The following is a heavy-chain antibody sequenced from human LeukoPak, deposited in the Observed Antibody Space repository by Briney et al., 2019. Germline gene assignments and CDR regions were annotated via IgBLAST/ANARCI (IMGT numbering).Heavy chain of an antibody. J-gene: IGHJ4*02. CDR1: GFTFSSYS. D-gene: IGHD3-9*01. V-gene: IGHV3-21*01. CDR2: ISSSSSYI. Sequence: GGSLRLSCAASGFTFSSYSMNWVRQAPGKGLEWVSSISSSSSYIYYADSVKGRFTISRDNAKNSLYLQMNSLRAEDTAVYYCARGIPYDILTGYCDYWGQGTLVTVSS. CDR3: ARGIPYDILTGYCDY.